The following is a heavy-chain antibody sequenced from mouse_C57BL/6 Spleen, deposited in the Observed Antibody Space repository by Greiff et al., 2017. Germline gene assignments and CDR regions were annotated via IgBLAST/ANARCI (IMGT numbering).Heavy chain of an antibody. Sequence: EVMLVESGGGLVKPGGSLKLSCAASGFTFSSYAMSWVRQTPEKRLEWVATISDGGSYTYYPDNVKGRFTISRDNAKNNLYLQMSHLKSEDTAMYYCARGLRDDCYFGYWGQDTTLTVSS. J-gene: IGHJ2*01. CDR2: ISDGGSYT. CDR3: ARGLRDDCYFGY. V-gene: IGHV5-4*03. D-gene: IGHD1-1*01. CDR1: GFTFSSYA.